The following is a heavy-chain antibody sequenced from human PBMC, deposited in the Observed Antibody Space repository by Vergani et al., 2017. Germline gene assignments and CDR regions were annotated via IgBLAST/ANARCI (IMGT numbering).Heavy chain of an antibody. CDR2: IYYSGST. D-gene: IGHD2-15*01. J-gene: IGHJ4*02. CDR1: GGSISSYY. Sequence: QVQLQESGPGLVKPSETLSLTCTVSGGSISSYYWSWIRQPPGKGLEWIGYIYYSGSTNYNPSLKSRVTISVDTSKNQFSLKLSSVTAADTAVYYCASLGYCSGDSCYSGPHDYWGQGTLVTVSS. CDR3: ASLGYCSGDSCYSGPHDY. V-gene: IGHV4-59*01.